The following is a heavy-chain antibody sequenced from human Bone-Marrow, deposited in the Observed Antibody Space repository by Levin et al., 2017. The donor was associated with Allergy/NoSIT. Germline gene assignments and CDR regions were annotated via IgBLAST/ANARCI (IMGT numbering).Heavy chain of an antibody. D-gene: IGHD2-21*01. Sequence: GESLKISCAASLFTASASYMTWVRQAPGKGLEWVSIIYDNDNTYYADSVKGRFTISRDSSKKTLYLQMNSLRAEDPAVYYCSCDGTSGDWFPGDFQDWRQGTLVTVFS. CDR3: SCDGTSGDWFPGDFQD. V-gene: IGHV3-53*01. J-gene: IGHJ1*01. CDR1: LFTASASY. CDR2: IYDNDNT.